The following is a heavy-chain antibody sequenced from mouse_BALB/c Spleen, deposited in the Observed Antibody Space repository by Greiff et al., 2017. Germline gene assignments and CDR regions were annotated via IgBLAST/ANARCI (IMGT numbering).Heavy chain of an antibody. V-gene: IGHV1S56*01. D-gene: IGHD1-1*01. J-gene: IGHJ1*01. CDR2: IYPGDGST. CDR3: ARPPYYYGSSYGYFDV. Sequence: VQLQQSGPELVKPGASVKMSCKASGYTFTSYYIHWVKQRPGQGLEWIGWIYPGDGSTKYNEKFKGKTTLTADKSSSTAYMLLSSLTSEDSAIYFCARPPYYYGSSYGYFDVWGAGTTVTVSS. CDR1: GYTFTSYY.